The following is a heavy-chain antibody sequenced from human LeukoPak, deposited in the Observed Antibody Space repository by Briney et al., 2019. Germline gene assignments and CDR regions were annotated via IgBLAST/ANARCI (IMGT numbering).Heavy chain of an antibody. Sequence: GGSLRLSCAASGFTFSTSWMHWVRQAPGEGLVWVSRINSDGSKTTYADSVKGRFTISRDNAKNTLYLQMNSLRGEDTAVYYCGRALGGPLDYWGQGTLVTLSS. CDR2: INSDGSKT. V-gene: IGHV3-74*01. CDR3: GRALGGPLDY. CDR1: GFTFSTSW. J-gene: IGHJ4*02. D-gene: IGHD3-16*01.